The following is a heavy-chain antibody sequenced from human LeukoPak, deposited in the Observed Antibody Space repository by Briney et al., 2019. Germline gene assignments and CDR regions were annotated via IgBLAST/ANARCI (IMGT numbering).Heavy chain of an antibody. D-gene: IGHD6-19*01. J-gene: IGHJ3*02. V-gene: IGHV1-8*01. Sequence: ASVKVSCKASGYTFTTYDINWVRQATGQGLEWMGWMNPNSGNTGYAQKFQGRVTMTSNTSTSTAYMEPSSLRSEDTAVYYCARERSAGTRDDAFDIWGQGTMVIVSS. CDR1: GYTFTTYD. CDR3: ARERSAGTRDDAFDI. CDR2: MNPNSGNT.